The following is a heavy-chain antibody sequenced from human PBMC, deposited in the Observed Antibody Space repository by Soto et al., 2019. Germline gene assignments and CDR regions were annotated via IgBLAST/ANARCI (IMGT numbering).Heavy chain of an antibody. J-gene: IGHJ3*02. V-gene: IGHV1-18*01. D-gene: IGHD7-27*01. CDR1: GYTFTSYG. CDR2: ISAYNGNT. Sequence: ASVKVSCKASGYTFTSYGISWVRQAPGQGLEWMGWISAYNGNTNYAQKLQGRVTMTTDTSTSTTYMELRSLRSDDTAVYYCARGDNWGSPGDAFDIWGQGTMVTVSS. CDR3: ARGDNWGSPGDAFDI.